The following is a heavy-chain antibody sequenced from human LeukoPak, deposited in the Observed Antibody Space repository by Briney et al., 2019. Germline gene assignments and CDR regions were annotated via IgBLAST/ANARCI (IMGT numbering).Heavy chain of an antibody. D-gene: IGHD3-10*01. J-gene: IGHJ5*02. Sequence: ASVKVSCKASGVTLINHSIHWVRQATGQGLEWMGWMNPNSGNTGYAQEFQGRVTMTRDTSISTAYMELSSLTSEDTAVYYCARRKPTSGAQYWFDPWGQGTLVTVSS. CDR3: ARRKPTSGAQYWFDP. V-gene: IGHV1-8*02. CDR1: GVTLINHS. CDR2: MNPNSGNT.